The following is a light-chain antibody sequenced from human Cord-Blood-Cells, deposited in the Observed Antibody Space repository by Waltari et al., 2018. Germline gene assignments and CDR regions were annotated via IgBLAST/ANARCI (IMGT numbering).Light chain of an antibody. V-gene: IGKV4-1*01. CDR3: QQYYSTPLT. CDR2: WAS. J-gene: IGKJ4*01. CDR1: QSVLYSSNNKNY. Sequence: DIVMTQSPDSLAVSLGERATINCKSSQSVLYSSNNKNYLAWYQQKPGQPPKLLIYWASTRESGVPDRFSGSGSGTDFTLTISSLHAEDVAVYYCQQYYSTPLTFVGGTKVEIK.